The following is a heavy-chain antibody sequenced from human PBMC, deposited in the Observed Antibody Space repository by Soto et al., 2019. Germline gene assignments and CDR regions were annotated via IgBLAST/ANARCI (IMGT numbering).Heavy chain of an antibody. Sequence: SETLSLTCTVSGGSISSYYWSWIRQPPGKGLEWIGYIYYSGSTNYNPSLKSRVTISVDTSKNQFSLKLSSVTAADTAVYYCARGYTIFGVVNWFDPWGQGTLVTVSS. D-gene: IGHD3-3*01. CDR1: GGSISSYY. V-gene: IGHV4-59*01. CDR3: ARGYTIFGVVNWFDP. J-gene: IGHJ5*02. CDR2: IYYSGST.